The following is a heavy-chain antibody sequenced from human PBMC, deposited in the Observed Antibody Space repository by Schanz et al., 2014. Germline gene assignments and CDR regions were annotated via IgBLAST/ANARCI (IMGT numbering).Heavy chain of an antibody. Sequence: QVQLVQSGTQVKKPGASVKVSCKASGYTLSAYSPHWVRQAPGQGLEWMGRIISILGIPNYAQKFQGRVTFTADKSTSTAYMELSSLKSEDTAVYYCASSGAGYSSSWDFDYWGQGTLVTVSS. V-gene: IGHV1-69*09. CDR1: GYTLSAYS. J-gene: IGHJ4*02. CDR3: ASSGAGYSSSWDFDY. CDR2: IISILGIP. D-gene: IGHD6-13*01.